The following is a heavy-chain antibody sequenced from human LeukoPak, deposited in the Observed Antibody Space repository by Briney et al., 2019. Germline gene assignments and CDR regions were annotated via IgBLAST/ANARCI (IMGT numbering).Heavy chain of an antibody. V-gene: IGHV1-46*01. CDR2: INPSGGST. Sequence: ASVKVSCKASGCTFTSYYMHWVRQAPGQGLEWMGIINPSGGSTSYAQKFQGRVTMTRDTSTSTVYMELSSLRSEDTAVYYCARGQKYRSGYTVTELGSGYFDYWGQGTLVTVSS. J-gene: IGHJ4*02. D-gene: IGHD5-18*01. CDR1: GCTFTSYY. CDR3: ARGQKYRSGYTVTELGSGYFDY.